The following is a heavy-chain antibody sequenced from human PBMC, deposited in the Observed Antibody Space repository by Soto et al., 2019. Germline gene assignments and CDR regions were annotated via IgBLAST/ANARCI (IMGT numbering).Heavy chain of an antibody. CDR2: INSDGSST. D-gene: IGHD3-3*01. J-gene: IGHJ5*02. Sequence: SGGSLRLSCAASGFTFSSYWMHWVRQAPGKGLVWVSRINSDGSSTSYADSVKGRFTISRDNAKNTLYLQMNSLRAEDTAVYYCARGKGITIFGVVTGPNWFDPWGQGTLVTVSS. CDR3: ARGKGITIFGVVTGPNWFDP. CDR1: GFTFSSYW. V-gene: IGHV3-74*01.